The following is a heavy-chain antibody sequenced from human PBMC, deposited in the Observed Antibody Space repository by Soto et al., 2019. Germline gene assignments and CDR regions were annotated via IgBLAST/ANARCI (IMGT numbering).Heavy chain of an antibody. Sequence: EVQLVESGGVVVQPGGSLRLSCAASGFTFDDYTMHWVRQAPGKGLEWVSLISWDGGSTYYADSVKGRFTISRDNSKNSLYLQMNRLRTEDTALYYCAKDITPVLGGMDVWGQGTTVTVSS. CDR1: GFTFDDYT. CDR2: ISWDGGST. CDR3: AKDITPVLGGMDV. V-gene: IGHV3-43*01. J-gene: IGHJ6*02. D-gene: IGHD2-15*01.